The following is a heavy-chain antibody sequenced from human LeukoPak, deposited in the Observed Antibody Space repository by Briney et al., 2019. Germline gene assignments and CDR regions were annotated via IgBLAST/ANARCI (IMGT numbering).Heavy chain of an antibody. V-gene: IGHV1-18*01. D-gene: IGHD3-22*01. CDR2: ISAYNGNT. J-gene: IGHJ5*02. Sequence: ASVKVSCKASGYTFTSYGFTWVRQAPGQGLEWMGWISAYNGNTNYAQKLQGRVTMTTDTSTSTAYMELRSLRSDDTAVYYCARLSPGEVYDSSGYSRTYNWFDPWGQGTLVTVSS. CDR1: GYTFTSYG. CDR3: ARLSPGEVYDSSGYSRTYNWFDP.